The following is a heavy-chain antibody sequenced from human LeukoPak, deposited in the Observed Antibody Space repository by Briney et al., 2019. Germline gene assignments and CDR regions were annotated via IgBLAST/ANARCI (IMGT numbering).Heavy chain of an antibody. CDR3: ASRGRVGVRGKFDY. J-gene: IGHJ4*02. D-gene: IGHD3-10*01. CDR1: GGSISSSSYY. Sequence: SETLSLTCTVSGGSISSSSYYWGWIRQPPGKGLEWIGSIYYSGSTYYNPSLKSRVTISVDTSKNQFSLKLSSVTAADTAVYYCASRGRVGVRGKFDYWGQGTLVTVSS. CDR2: IYYSGST. V-gene: IGHV4-39*07.